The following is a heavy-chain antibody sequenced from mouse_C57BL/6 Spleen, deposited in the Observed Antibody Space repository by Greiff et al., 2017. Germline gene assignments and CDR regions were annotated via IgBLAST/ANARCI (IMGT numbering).Heavy chain of an antibody. CDR1: GFTFSDYG. V-gene: IGHV5-17*01. CDR2: ISSGSSTI. CDR3: ARDGTRYFDY. Sequence: EVKVVESGGGLVKPGGSLKLSCAASGFTFSDYGMHWVRQAPEKGLEWVAYISSGSSTIYYADTVKGRFTISRDNAKNTLFLQMTSLRSEDTARYYCARDGTRYFDYWGQGTTLTVSS. D-gene: IGHD4-1*01. J-gene: IGHJ2*01.